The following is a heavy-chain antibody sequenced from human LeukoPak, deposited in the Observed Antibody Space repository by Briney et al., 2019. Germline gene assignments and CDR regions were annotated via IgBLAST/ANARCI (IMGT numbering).Heavy chain of an antibody. CDR2: ISSSSSYI. CDR3: ARDLCSGGSCYSVYDY. V-gene: IGHV3-21*01. CDR1: GFTFSSYS. Sequence: GGSLRLSCAASGFTFSSYSMNWVRQAPGKGLEWVSSISSSSSYIYYADSVKGRFTISRDNAKNSLYLQMNSLRAGDTAVYYCARDLCSGGSCYSVYDYWGQGTLVTVSS. D-gene: IGHD2-15*01. J-gene: IGHJ4*02.